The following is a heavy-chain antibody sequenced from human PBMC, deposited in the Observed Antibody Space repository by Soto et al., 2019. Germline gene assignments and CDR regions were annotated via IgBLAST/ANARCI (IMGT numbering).Heavy chain of an antibody. CDR1: GFTFSSYA. CDR2: ISGSGGST. V-gene: IGHV3-23*01. J-gene: IGHJ4*02. Sequence: LRLSCAASGFTFSSYAMSWVRQAPGKGLEWVSAISGSGGSTYYADSVKGRFTISRDNSKNTLYLQMNSLRAEDTAVYYCAKLYYDFWSGYPTPYYFDYWAQGTLVTASS. CDR3: AKLYYDFWSGYPTPYYFDY. D-gene: IGHD3-3*01.